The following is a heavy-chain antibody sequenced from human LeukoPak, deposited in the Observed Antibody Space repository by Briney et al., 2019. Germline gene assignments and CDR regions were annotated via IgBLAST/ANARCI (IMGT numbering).Heavy chain of an antibody. CDR3: ARHRGYCSSTSCYVVFWSAFDI. CDR2: IYYSGST. CDR1: GGSISSSSYF. V-gene: IGHV4-39*01. J-gene: IGHJ3*02. Sequence: SETLSLTCSVSGGSISSSSYFWGWIRQPPGKGLEWIGNIYYSGSTYYNPSLKSRVTISLDTSKNQFSLRLSAVTAADTAVYYCARHRGYCSSTSCYVVFWSAFDIWGQGTMVTVSS. D-gene: IGHD2-2*01.